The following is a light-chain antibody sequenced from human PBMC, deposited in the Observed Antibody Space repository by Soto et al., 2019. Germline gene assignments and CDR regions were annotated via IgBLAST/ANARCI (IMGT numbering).Light chain of an antibody. Sequence: EIVLTQSPGTLSLSPGERATLSCRASQSVSSGYLAWYQQKPGQAPRPLIYGASSRATGIPDRFSGSGSGTDFTLTISRLEPEDFAVYYCQQYGSSPLTFGGGTKVDIK. J-gene: IGKJ4*01. CDR3: QQYGSSPLT. CDR2: GAS. V-gene: IGKV3-20*01. CDR1: QSVSSGY.